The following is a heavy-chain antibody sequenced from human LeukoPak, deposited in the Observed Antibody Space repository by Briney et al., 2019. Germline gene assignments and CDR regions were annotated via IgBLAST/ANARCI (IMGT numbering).Heavy chain of an antibody. Sequence: GGSLRLSCAASGFTFSSYSMNWVRQAPGKGLEWVSSISDSSTYIFNADPVQGRFTISRDDAKNSLYLQMNRLRVEDTAVYYCVRVVYCSGGSCSYYFDYWGQGTLVTVSS. V-gene: IGHV3-21*01. D-gene: IGHD2-15*01. CDR2: ISDSSTYI. CDR3: VRVVYCSGGSCSYYFDY. CDR1: GFTFSSYS. J-gene: IGHJ4*02.